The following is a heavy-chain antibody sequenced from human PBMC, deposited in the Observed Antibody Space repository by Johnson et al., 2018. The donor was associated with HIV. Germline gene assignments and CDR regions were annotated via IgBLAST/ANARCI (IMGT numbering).Heavy chain of an antibody. CDR1: EFTLSRYA. V-gene: IGHV3-30*04. CDR3: ARGAVSGYVSVDAFHI. Sequence: QVQLVESGGGVVQPGRSLRLSCAASEFTLSRYAFPWVRQAPGKGLEWVALISSAGSGKSYADSVKGRSTISRDNSKNTLYLQMHSLTPEDTAVYYCARGAVSGYVSVDAFHIWGQGTMVTVAS. J-gene: IGHJ3*02. D-gene: IGHD5-12*01. CDR2: ISSAGSGK.